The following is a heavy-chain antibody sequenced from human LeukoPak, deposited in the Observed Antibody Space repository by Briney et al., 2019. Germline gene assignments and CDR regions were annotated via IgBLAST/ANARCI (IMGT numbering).Heavy chain of an antibody. CDR1: GYTFTIYS. J-gene: IGHJ3*02. CDR3: ARELISGDWTWDI. Sequence: ASVKVSCKASGYTFTIYSINWVRQAPRQGLEWMEIINPSGGSTTYAQKFQGRVTMTRDTSTSTVHMELSSLRSEDTAVYYCARELISGDWTWDIWGQGTMVTVSS. CDR2: INPSGGST. V-gene: IGHV1-46*01. D-gene: IGHD2-21*02.